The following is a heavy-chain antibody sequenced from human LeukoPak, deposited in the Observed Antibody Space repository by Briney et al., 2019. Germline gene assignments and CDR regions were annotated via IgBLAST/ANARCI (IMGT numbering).Heavy chain of an antibody. J-gene: IGHJ5*02. CDR2: ISYDGSNK. Sequence: GRSLKLSCAASGFTFSSYAMHWVRQAPGKGLEWVAVISYDGSNKYYADSVKGRFTISRDNSKNTLYLQMNSLRAEDTAVYYCARGLTTIHGNWFDPWGQGTLVTVSS. D-gene: IGHD4-11*01. CDR1: GFTFSSYA. V-gene: IGHV3-30*01. CDR3: ARGLTTIHGNWFDP.